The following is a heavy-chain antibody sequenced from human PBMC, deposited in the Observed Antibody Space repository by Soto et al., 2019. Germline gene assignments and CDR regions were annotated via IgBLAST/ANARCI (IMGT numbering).Heavy chain of an antibody. Sequence: KSSETLSLTCTVSGGSISSSSYYWGWIRQPPGKGLEWIGSIYYSGSTYYNPSLKSRVTISVDTSKNQFSLKLSSVTATDTAVYYCARQMVSDYTLYYYYGMDVWGQGTTVTVSS. D-gene: IGHD4-4*01. CDR1: GGSISSSSYY. CDR3: ARQMVSDYTLYYYYGMDV. V-gene: IGHV4-39*01. CDR2: IYYSGST. J-gene: IGHJ6*02.